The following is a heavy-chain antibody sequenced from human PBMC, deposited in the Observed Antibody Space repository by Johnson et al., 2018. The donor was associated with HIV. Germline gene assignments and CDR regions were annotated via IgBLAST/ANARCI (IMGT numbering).Heavy chain of an antibody. CDR2: IYSGGST. V-gene: IGHV3-66*01. CDR1: GFTVSTNY. CDR3: ARDHDPIAAAQGAFDI. Sequence: VQLVESGGGLVQPGGSLRLSCAASGFTVSTNYMSWVRQAPGKGLEWVSVIYSGGSTYSADSVKGRFTISRDSSKNSLYLQINSLRAEDSAVYYCARDHDPIAAAQGAFDIWGQGTMVTVSS. D-gene: IGHD6-13*01. J-gene: IGHJ3*02.